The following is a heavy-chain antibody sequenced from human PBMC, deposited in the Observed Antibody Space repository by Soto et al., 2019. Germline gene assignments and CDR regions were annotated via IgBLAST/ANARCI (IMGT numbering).Heavy chain of an antibody. CDR1: GGSLRSYY. CDR2: INYSGGT. J-gene: IGHJ6*02. D-gene: IGHD3-10*01. Sequence: QVQLQESGPRLVKPSETLSLTCTVSGGSLRSYYCSWFRQPPGKGLEWVGYINYSGGTCYNPSLKSRVPMSVDTSKHQYSLMINSVTATVTAVYSCARQGFGELHGLVDVWGQGTRVTVSS. CDR3: ARQGFGELHGLVDV. V-gene: IGHV4-59*08.